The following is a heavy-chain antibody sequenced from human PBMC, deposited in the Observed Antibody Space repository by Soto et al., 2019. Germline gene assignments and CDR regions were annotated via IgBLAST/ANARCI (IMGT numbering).Heavy chain of an antibody. J-gene: IGHJ5*02. D-gene: IGHD3-10*01. CDR2: IYYSGST. Sequence: SETLSLTCTVSGGSISSYYWSWIRQPPGKGLEWIGYIYYSGSTNYNPSLKSRVTISVDTSKNQFSLKLSSVTAADTAVYYCARELFGRSVWFDPWGQGTLVTIS. V-gene: IGHV4-59*12. CDR1: GGSISSYY. CDR3: ARELFGRSVWFDP.